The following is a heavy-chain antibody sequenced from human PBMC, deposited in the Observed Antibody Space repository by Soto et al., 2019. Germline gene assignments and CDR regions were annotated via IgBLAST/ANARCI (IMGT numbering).Heavy chain of an antibody. V-gene: IGHV3-23*01. CDR2: ISVSGGST. CDR3: AKDAGSVCSAGSCYFQALDS. J-gene: IGHJ4*02. Sequence: GGSLRLSCAASGFTFSNYAMSWVRQAPGKGLEWVSGISVSGGSTYYADSVKGRFTISRDNSKNTLYVQMNSLRVDDTAVYYCAKDAGSVCSAGSCYFQALDSWGQGTLVTVSS. CDR1: GFTFSNYA. D-gene: IGHD2-15*01.